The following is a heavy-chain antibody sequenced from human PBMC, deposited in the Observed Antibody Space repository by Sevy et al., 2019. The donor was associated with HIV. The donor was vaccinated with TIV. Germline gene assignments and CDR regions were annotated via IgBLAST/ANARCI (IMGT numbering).Heavy chain of an antibody. J-gene: IGHJ5*02. CDR3: ARATPGVTSTSGAFDP. CDR2: IYTSGSS. D-gene: IGHD7-27*01. V-gene: IGHV4-61*02. CDR1: GGSISSGTYY. Sequence: SQTVSLTCTVSGGSISSGTYYWNWIRQPAGKGLEWIGRIYTSGSSDYSPSLKSRVTMSIDTSKNQFSLKLSSLTAADTAVYYCARATPGVTSTSGAFDPWGQGTLVTVSS.